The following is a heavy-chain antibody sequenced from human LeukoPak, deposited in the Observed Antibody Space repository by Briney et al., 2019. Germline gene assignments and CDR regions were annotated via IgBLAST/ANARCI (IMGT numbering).Heavy chain of an antibody. CDR3: ARGAVTTPLKFNP. CDR2: TYYRSKWYN. D-gene: IGHD4-17*01. Sequence: SQTLSLTCAISGDSVSSNSAAWNRIRQSPSRGLEWLGRTYYRSKWYNDYAVSVKSRITINPDTSKNQFSLQLNSVTPEDTAVYYCARGAVTTPLKFNPWGQGTLVTVSS. CDR1: GDSVSSNSAA. V-gene: IGHV6-1*01. J-gene: IGHJ5*02.